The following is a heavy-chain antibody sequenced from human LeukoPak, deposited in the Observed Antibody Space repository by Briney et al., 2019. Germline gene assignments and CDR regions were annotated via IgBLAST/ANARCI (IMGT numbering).Heavy chain of an antibody. CDR2: ISASGGTT. J-gene: IGHJ4*02. D-gene: IGHD6-13*01. Sequence: PGGSLRLSCAASGFTFSSYAMSWVRQAPGQGLEWVSAISASGGTTYYADSVKGRFTISRDNSKNTVYLQMNTLRAEDTAVYYCAKERIAAAGTYNYFDYWGQGTLVTVSS. CDR1: GFTFSSYA. V-gene: IGHV3-23*01. CDR3: AKERIAAAGTYNYFDY.